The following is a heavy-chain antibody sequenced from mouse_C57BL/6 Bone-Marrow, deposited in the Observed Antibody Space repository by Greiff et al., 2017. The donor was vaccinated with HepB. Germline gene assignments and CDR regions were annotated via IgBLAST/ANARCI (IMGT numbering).Heavy chain of an antibody. D-gene: IGHD1-1*01. Sequence: QVQLQQSGAELVKPGASVKLSCKASGYTFTEYTIHWVKQRSGQGLEWIGWFYPGSGSIKYKEKFKDKATLTADKSSSTVYMELSRLTSEDSAVYFCARHEEDGITTVVAPFAYWGQGTLVTVSA. CDR2: FYPGSGSI. CDR3: ARHEEDGITTVVAPFAY. J-gene: IGHJ3*01. CDR1: GYTFTEYT. V-gene: IGHV1-62-2*01.